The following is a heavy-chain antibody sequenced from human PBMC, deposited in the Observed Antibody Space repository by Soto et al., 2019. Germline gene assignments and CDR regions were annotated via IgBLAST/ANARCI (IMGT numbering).Heavy chain of an antibody. CDR3: ARGPYGMDV. CDR2: IYYSGST. CDR1: GGSISSYY. J-gene: IGHJ6*02. Sequence: SETLSLTCTVSGGSISSYYWSWIRQPPGKGLEWIGYIYYSGSTNYNPSLKSRVTISVDTSKNQFSLKLSPVTAADTAVYYCARGPYGMDVWGQGTTVTVSS. V-gene: IGHV4-59*01.